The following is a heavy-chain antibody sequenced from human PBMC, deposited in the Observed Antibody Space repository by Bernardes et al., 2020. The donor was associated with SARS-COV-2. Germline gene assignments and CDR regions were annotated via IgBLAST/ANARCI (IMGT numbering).Heavy chain of an antibody. J-gene: IGHJ6*02. Sequence: GGSLRLSCAASGFTFRSYSMNWIRQAPGKGMEWVASISSSSSYIYYADSVKGRFTISRDIAKSSLYLQMNSLRVGDTAVYYCTRDPPLYSGYDLWSFYYYGMDVWGQGTTVTVSS. CDR2: ISSSSSYI. CDR3: TRDPPLYSGYDLWSFYYYGMDV. CDR1: GFTFRSYS. V-gene: IGHV3-21*01. D-gene: IGHD5-12*01.